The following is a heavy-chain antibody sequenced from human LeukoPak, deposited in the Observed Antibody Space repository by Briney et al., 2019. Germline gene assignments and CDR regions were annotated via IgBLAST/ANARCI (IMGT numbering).Heavy chain of an antibody. Sequence: GGSLRLSCAASGFTFSSYWMSWVRQAPGKGLEWAANIKQDGGEKYYVDSVKGRFTISRDNAKNSLYLQMNSLRAEDTAVYYCARDCSSSWPFYYYYYMDVWGKGTTVTVSS. V-gene: IGHV3-7*01. D-gene: IGHD6-13*01. CDR2: IKQDGGEK. CDR1: GFTFSSYW. CDR3: ARDCSSSWPFYYYYYMDV. J-gene: IGHJ6*03.